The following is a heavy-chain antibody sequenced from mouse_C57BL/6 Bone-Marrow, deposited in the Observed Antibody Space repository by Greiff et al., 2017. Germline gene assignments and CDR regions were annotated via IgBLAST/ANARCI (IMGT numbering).Heavy chain of an antibody. V-gene: IGHV10-1*01. CDR2: IRSKSNNYAT. Sequence: EVQLQESGGGLVQPKGSLKLSCAASGFSFNTYAMNWVRQAPGKGLEWVARIRSKSNNYATYYADSVKDRFTISRDDSESMLYLQMNNLKTEDTAMYYCVRHDDYDGDWYFDVWGTGTTVTVSS. D-gene: IGHD2-4*01. CDR3: VRHDDYDGDWYFDV. J-gene: IGHJ1*03. CDR1: GFSFNTYA.